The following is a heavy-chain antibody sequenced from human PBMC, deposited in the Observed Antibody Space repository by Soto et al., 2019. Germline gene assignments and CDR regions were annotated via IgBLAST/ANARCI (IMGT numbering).Heavy chain of an antibody. D-gene: IGHD1-1*01. V-gene: IGHV1-3*01. CDR3: ARGKGMEENYYYHGMDV. J-gene: IGHJ6*02. Sequence: SVKVSCKTSGYSLPTYALHWVRQAHGQRLEWMAWINGGNGNTKYSQKFQDRVTITRDTSASIAYMELSSLRSEDTAVYYCARGKGMEENYYYHGMDVWGQGTTVTGSS. CDR1: GYSLPTYA. CDR2: INGGNGNT.